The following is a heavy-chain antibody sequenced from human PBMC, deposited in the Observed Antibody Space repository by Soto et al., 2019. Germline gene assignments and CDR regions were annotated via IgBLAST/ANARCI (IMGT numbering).Heavy chain of an antibody. J-gene: IGHJ5*02. CDR1: GFTFSSYG. CDR2: ISYDGSNK. V-gene: IGHV3-30*03. CDR3: ARAPTTVVVA. D-gene: IGHD4-17*01. Sequence: QVQLVESGGGVVQPGRSLRLSCAASGFTFSSYGMHWVRQAPGKGLEWVAVISYDGSNKYYADSVKGRFTISRDNYKNTLYLQMNSLRAEDTAVYYCARAPTTVVVAWGQGTLVTVSS.